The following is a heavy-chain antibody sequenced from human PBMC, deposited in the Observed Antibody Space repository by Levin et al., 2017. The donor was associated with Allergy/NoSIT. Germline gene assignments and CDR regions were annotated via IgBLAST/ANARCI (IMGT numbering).Heavy chain of an antibody. V-gene: IGHV3-21*01. D-gene: IGHD6-13*01. CDR3: ARDKEIAAAGGWSYYYYYGMDV. CDR2: ISSSSSYI. J-gene: IGHJ6*02. Sequence: GGSLRLSCAASGFTFSSYSMNWVRQAPGKGLEWVSSISSSSSYIYYADSVKGRFTISRDNAKNSLHLQMNSLRAEDTAVYYCARDKEIAAAGGWSYYYYYGMDVWGQGTTVTVSS. CDR1: GFTFSSYS.